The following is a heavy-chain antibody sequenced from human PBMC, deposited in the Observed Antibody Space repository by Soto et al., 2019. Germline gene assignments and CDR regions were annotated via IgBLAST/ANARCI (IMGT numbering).Heavy chain of an antibody. D-gene: IGHD6-13*01. CDR2: ISGSGGST. J-gene: IGHJ4*02. V-gene: IGHV3-23*01. CDR1: GFTFCSFS. Sequence: AGGSLRLSCSAPGFTFCSFSMSWVPQAPGKGLEWVLAISGSGGSTYYADSVKGRFTISRDNSKNTLYLQMNSLRAEDTAVYYCAKDRARIAATYALFDYWGQGTLVTVSS. CDR3: AKDRARIAATYALFDY.